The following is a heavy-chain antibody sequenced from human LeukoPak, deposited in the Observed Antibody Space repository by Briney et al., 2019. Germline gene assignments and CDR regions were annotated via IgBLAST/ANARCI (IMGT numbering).Heavy chain of an antibody. D-gene: IGHD1-26*01. V-gene: IGHV1-18*01. Sequence: EASVKVSCKASGYTFTSYGISWVRQAPGQGLEWMGWISAYNGNTNYAQKLQGRVTMTTDTSTSTAYMELRSLRSDDTAVYYCARRETYSGSYSAEYFQHWGQGTLVTVSS. CDR1: GYTFTSYG. CDR3: ARRETYSGSYSAEYFQH. CDR2: ISAYNGNT. J-gene: IGHJ1*01.